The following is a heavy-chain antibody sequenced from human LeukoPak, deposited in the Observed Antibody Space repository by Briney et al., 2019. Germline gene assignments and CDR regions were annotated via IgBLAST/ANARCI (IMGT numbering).Heavy chain of an antibody. CDR3: ARDGCSGGSCED. CDR2: IRSSGSTI. CDR1: GFTFSSYE. Sequence: GGSLRLSCAASGFTFSSYEMNWVRQAPGKGLEWVSYIRSSGSTIYYADSVKGRFTISRDNAKNSLYLQMDSLRTEDMAVYYCARDGCSGGSCEDWGQGTLVTVSS. J-gene: IGHJ4*02. D-gene: IGHD2-15*01. V-gene: IGHV3-48*03.